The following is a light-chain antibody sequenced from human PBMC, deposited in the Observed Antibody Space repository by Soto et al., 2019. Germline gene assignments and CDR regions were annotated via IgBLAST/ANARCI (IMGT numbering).Light chain of an antibody. CDR2: EVS. CDR3: SSYAGSSTLYV. V-gene: IGLV2-8*01. CDR1: SNDVGDYNY. J-gene: IGLJ1*01. Sequence: QSALTQPPSASVSPGQSVTISCTGTSNDVGDYNYVSWYQQHPGKAPKLMIYEVSKRPSGVPGRFSGSKSGNTASLTVSGLQAEDEADYYCSSYAGSSTLYVFGTGTKLTVL.